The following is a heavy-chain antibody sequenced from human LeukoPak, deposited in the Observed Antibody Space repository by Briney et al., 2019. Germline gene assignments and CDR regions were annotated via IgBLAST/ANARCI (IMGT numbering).Heavy chain of an antibody. J-gene: IGHJ3*02. CDR3: AKDWILLREPRAFDI. CDR1: GFIFSNYG. Sequence: GGSLRLSCAASGFIFSNYGMSWVRQAPGKGLEWVSSISFSSTHIYYADSIQGRFTISRDNAENSLYLQMNSLRAEDTALYYCAKDWILLREPRAFDIWGQGTMVTVSS. D-gene: IGHD5-18*01. V-gene: IGHV3-21*04. CDR2: ISFSSTHI.